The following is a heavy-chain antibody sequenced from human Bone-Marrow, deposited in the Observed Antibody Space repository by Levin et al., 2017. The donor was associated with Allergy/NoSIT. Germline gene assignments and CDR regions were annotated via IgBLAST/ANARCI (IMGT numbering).Heavy chain of an antibody. D-gene: IGHD5-12*01. V-gene: IGHV4-30-2*06. CDR3: ARVGWLRLEGDCFDL. CDR1: GGSISNAGYS. CDR2: IYYRGST. J-gene: IGHJ4*02. Sequence: SETLSLTCAVSGGSISNAGYSWSWIRQSPGKGLEWIGNIYYRGSTSYNPSLQSRVTMSVDTYKNQFSLNVTSVTAADTAVYYCARVGWLRLEGDCFDLWGQGTLVRISS.